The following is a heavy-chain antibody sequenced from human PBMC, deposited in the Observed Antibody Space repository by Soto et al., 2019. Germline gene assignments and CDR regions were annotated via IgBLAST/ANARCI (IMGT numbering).Heavy chain of an antibody. CDR1: GFTFSSYS. D-gene: IGHD2-2*01. V-gene: IGHV3-21*01. J-gene: IGHJ6*02. CDR2: ISSNRSYI. CDR3: SCDGRQSAMQGDGMVV. Sequence: EVQLVESGGGLVKPGGSLRLSCAASGFTFSSYSMNWVRQAPGKGLEWVSSISSNRSYIYYADSVKGRFTISRDNAKNALYLQMNSVRAGATAVYYCSCDGRQSAMQGDGMVVWGQGTTVTVSS.